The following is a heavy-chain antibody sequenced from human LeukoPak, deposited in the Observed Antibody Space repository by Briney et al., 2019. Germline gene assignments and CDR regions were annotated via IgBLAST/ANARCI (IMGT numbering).Heavy chain of an antibody. D-gene: IGHD3-3*01. V-gene: IGHV4-59*01. CDR3: ARGNPVKGHDFWSGYSSPGMDV. Sequence: SETLSLTCSVSGGSISSYYWSWIPQPPGKGLQWIGYIYFTGSTKYNPTLGSRVTISVDTSKNQFSLQLSSVTAADTAIYYCARGNPVKGHDFWSGYSSPGMDVWGKGTTVTVSS. CDR2: IYFTGST. CDR1: GGSISSYY. J-gene: IGHJ6*04.